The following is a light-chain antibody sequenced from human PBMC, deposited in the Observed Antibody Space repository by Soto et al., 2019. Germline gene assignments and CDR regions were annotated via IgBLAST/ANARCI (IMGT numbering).Light chain of an antibody. CDR3: RSSGGCHYLI. J-gene: IGLJ2*01. CDR1: SSDVGGYNC. Sequence: QSVLTQPPSASGSPGQSVTISCTRSSSDVGGYNCVSWFQQHPGKAPKLMIFEDIKRPSGVPDRFSASKSGNTASLTVSGLQADYEADYYRRSSGGCHYLIFGGGP. CDR2: EDI. V-gene: IGLV2-8*01.